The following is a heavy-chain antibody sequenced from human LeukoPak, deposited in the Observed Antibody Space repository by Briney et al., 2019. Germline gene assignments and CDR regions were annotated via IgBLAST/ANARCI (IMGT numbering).Heavy chain of an antibody. CDR1: GFTFNDYG. CDR3: VRATFYYGSGTFYPNWFDP. CDR2: INSKGSST. V-gene: IGHV3-20*04. J-gene: IGHJ5*02. D-gene: IGHD3-10*01. Sequence: GGSLRLSCAASGFTFNDYGMSWVGQAPGKGLEWVAGINSKGSSTDYVDSVKGRFTISRDNAKNSLYLQMNNLRGEDTALYYCVRATFYYGSGTFYPNWFDPWGQGTLVTVSS.